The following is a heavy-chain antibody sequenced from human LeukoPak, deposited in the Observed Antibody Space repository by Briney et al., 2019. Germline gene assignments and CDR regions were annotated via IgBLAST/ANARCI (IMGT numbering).Heavy chain of an antibody. CDR2: IYYSGST. J-gene: IGHJ4*02. CDR3: AGSGSPSTGFDY. CDR1: GGSISSYY. Sequence: SETLSLTCTVSGGSISSYYWSWIRQPPGKGLEWIGYIYYSGSTNYNPSLKSRVTISVDTSKNQFSLKLSSVTAADTAVYYCAGSGSPSTGFDYWGQGTLVTVSS. V-gene: IGHV4-59*08. D-gene: IGHD1-26*01.